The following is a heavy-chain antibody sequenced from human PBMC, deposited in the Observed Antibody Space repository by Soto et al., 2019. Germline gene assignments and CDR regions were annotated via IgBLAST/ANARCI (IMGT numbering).Heavy chain of an antibody. Sequence: SETLSLTCTVSGGSITNYYWGWIRQPPGRGLKSIGYVFYSGSADYNPSLKSRVTISVDTSKNQFSLKLRSVTAADTAIYYCARIKRGYTFGSILDFWGWGIPVTVSS. J-gene: IGHJ4*02. CDR3: ARIKRGYTFGSILDF. V-gene: IGHV4-59*12. D-gene: IGHD5-18*01. CDR2: VFYSGSA. CDR1: GGSITNYY.